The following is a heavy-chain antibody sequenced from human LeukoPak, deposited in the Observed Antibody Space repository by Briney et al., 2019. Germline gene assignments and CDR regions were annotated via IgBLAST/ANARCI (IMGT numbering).Heavy chain of an antibody. CDR1: GGSISSSVYY. CDR2: MYYSGST. J-gene: IGHJ3*02. D-gene: IGHD6-25*01. V-gene: IGHV4-31*03. CDR3: ARGAAVRAFDI. Sequence: SETLSLTCTVSGGSISSSVYYWSWIRQHPGKGLEWIGYMYYSGSTYYNPSLKSRVIISVDTSKNQFSLKLSSVTAADTAVYYCARGAAVRAFDIWGQGTMVTVSS.